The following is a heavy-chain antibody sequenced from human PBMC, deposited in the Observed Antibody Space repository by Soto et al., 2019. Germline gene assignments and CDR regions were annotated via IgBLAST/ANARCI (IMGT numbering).Heavy chain of an antibody. CDR2: TYYRSKWYS. D-gene: IGHD1-1*01. Sequence: QALSLPCAISGDSVSSNSAAWNLIRQSPSRGLEWLGRTYYRSKWYSEYAVSVKSRITINPDTSKKQFSLQLNSVTPEDTAVYYCARTTSVFDYWGQGTQVTVSS. V-gene: IGHV6-1*01. CDR3: ARTTSVFDY. CDR1: GDSVSSNSAA. J-gene: IGHJ4*02.